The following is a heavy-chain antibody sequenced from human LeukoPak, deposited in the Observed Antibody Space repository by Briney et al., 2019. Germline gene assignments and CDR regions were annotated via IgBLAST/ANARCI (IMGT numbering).Heavy chain of an antibody. Sequence: PGGPLKLSCEASGFTFSSYSMNWFRQAPGKGLEWVSSISSSSYIYYADSVKGRFTISRDNAKNSLYLQMNSLRAEDTAVYYCAREYHEYYYDSSGSLTFDYWGQGTLVTVSS. CDR1: GFTFSSYS. V-gene: IGHV3-21*01. J-gene: IGHJ4*02. D-gene: IGHD3-22*01. CDR3: AREYHEYYYDSSGSLTFDY. CDR2: ISSSSYI.